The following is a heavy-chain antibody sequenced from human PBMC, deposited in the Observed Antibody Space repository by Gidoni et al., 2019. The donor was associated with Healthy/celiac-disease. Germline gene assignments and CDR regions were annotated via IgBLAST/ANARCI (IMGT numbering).Heavy chain of an antibody. D-gene: IGHD3-10*01. V-gene: IGHV3-9*01. J-gene: IGHJ6*02. CDR3: AKDIESGSGSYYIGYYYYYGMDV. Sequence: EVQLVESGGGLVQPDRSLRLSFAGSGFTFDVSSFDLVRQAPGKGVEGVAGISWNSGSIGDADSVKGRFTISRDNAKNSLYLQMNSLRAEETALYYCAKDIESGSGSYYIGYYYYYGMDVWGQGTTVTVSS. CDR2: ISWNSGSI. CDR1: GFTFDVSS.